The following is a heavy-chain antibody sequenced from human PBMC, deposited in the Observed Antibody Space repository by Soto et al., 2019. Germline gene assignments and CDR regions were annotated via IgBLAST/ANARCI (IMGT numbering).Heavy chain of an antibody. V-gene: IGHV3-9*01. CDR2: ISWNSGSI. D-gene: IGHD3-22*01. Sequence: ALRLSCAASGFTFDAYAMHWVRQAPGKGLEWVSGISWNSGSIGYADSVKGRFTISRDNAKNSLYLQMNSLRAEDTALYYCAKDKGSYYYDSSGYNWFDPWGQGTLVTVSS. CDR3: AKDKGSYYYDSSGYNWFDP. J-gene: IGHJ5*02. CDR1: GFTFDAYA.